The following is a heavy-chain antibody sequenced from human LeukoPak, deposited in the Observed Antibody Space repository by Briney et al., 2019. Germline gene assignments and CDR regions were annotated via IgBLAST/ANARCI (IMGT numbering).Heavy chain of an antibody. Sequence: SETLSLTCSVSGGSISGFFWSWIRHPAGKGLEWIGRIYSGGRTNDNPSLTSRITMSVDTSKNEFSLTLSSVTAADTAVYYCAGDLASGSGIKRGAFDIWGQGITVTVSS. J-gene: IGHJ3*02. D-gene: IGHD3-10*01. CDR1: GGSISGFF. V-gene: IGHV4-4*07. CDR3: AGDLASGSGIKRGAFDI. CDR2: IYSGGRT.